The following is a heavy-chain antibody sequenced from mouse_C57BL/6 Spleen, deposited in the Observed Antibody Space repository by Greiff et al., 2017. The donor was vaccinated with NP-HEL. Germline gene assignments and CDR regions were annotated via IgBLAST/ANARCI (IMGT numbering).Heavy chain of an antibody. D-gene: IGHD3-2*02. V-gene: IGHV1-82*01. CDR1: GYAFSSSW. CDR3: ARGETAQDYYFDY. Sequence: VNVVESGPELVKPGASVKISCKASGYAFSSSWMNWVKQRPGKGLEWIGRIYPGDGDTNYNGKFKGKATLTADKSSSTAYMHLSSLTSEDSAVYFCARGETAQDYYFDYWGQGTTLTVSS. J-gene: IGHJ2*01. CDR2: IYPGDGDT.